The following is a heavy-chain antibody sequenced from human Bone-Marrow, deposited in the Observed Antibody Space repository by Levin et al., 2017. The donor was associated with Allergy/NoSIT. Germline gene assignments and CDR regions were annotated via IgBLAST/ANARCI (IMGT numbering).Heavy chain of an antibody. CDR1: GFTFSSYG. V-gene: IGHV3-30*18. CDR2: ISYDGSNK. J-gene: IGHJ3*02. Sequence: LSLTCAASGFTFSSYGMHWVRQAPGKGLEWVAVISYDGSNKYYADSVKGRFTISRDNSKNTLYLQMNSLRAEDTAVYYCAKEGGRAGYYYDSSGYYPDAFDIWGQGTMVTVSS. CDR3: AKEGGRAGYYYDSSGYYPDAFDI. D-gene: IGHD3-22*01.